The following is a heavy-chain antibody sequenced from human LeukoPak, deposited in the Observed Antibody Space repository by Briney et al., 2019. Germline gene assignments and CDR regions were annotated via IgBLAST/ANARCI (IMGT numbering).Heavy chain of an antibody. Sequence: PGGSLRLSCAASGFTFSSYWMHWVRQAPGKGLVWVSRINSDGSSTSYADSVKGRFTTSRDNAKDTLYLQMNSLRAEDTAVYYCARGNYYDSSGYYSDYWGQGTLVTVSS. CDR2: INSDGSST. V-gene: IGHV3-74*01. J-gene: IGHJ4*02. D-gene: IGHD3-22*01. CDR3: ARGNYYDSSGYYSDY. CDR1: GFTFSSYW.